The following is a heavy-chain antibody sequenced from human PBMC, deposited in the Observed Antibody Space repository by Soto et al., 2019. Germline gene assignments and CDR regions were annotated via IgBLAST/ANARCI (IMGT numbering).Heavy chain of an antibody. Sequence: QVHLVQSGAEVKKTVSSVKVSCTASGGTFGSYTVTWVRQAPGQGLEWMGEIIPMFGTASYAQKFQGRVTLTADKSTTTAHMELRSLSSDDTAVYFCARQRAMPPHFYSGMDVWGQGTTVTVSS. V-gene: IGHV1-69*06. CDR1: GGTFGSYT. CDR2: IIPMFGTA. D-gene: IGHD2-2*01. CDR3: ARQRAMPPHFYSGMDV. J-gene: IGHJ6*02.